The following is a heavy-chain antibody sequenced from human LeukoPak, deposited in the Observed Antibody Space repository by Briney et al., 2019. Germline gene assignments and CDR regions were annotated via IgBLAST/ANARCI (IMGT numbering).Heavy chain of an antibody. CDR2: LKSRKDGGAV. J-gene: IGHJ4*02. Sequence: GGSLSLSCAASGFTFSSYAMSGVPQAPGEGLEWVGRLKSRKDGGAVDYAAPVKGRFIISRDDSINTLYLQMNSLKTEDTAVYYCTTDKQMSPDYWGQGTLVTVSS. CDR1: GFTFSSYA. CDR3: TTDKQMSPDY. D-gene: IGHD5-24*01. V-gene: IGHV3-15*01.